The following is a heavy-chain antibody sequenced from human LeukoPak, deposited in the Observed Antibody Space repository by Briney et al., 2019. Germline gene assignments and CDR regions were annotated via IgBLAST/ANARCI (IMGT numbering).Heavy chain of an antibody. V-gene: IGHV4-59*01. CDR3: ARARELFYFDF. J-gene: IGHJ4*02. Sequence: SETLSLTCTVSGGSISSYYWSWIRQPPGKGLEWTGFFYSGSTNYNPSLKSRVTISVDTSKSQFSLNLSSVTAADTAVYYCARARELFYFDFWGQGTVVTVSS. CDR1: GGSISSYY. D-gene: IGHD1-26*01. CDR2: FYSGST.